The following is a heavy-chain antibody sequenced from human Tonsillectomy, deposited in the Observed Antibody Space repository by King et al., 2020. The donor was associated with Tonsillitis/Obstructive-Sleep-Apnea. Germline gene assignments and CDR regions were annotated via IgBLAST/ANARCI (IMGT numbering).Heavy chain of an antibody. Sequence: VQLVESGGGLVQPGGSLRVSCSASGFTFSIYGMHWARQAPGKGLEYVSGISSGGSTYNAEYVKGRFTISRDTYKNTLYLQMSSMRAEDTAGYYWVKMWYRNNDAFDIWGQGTMVTVSS. CDR3: VKMWYRNNDAFDI. CDR1: GFTFSIYG. J-gene: IGHJ3*02. V-gene: IGHV3-64D*08. CDR2: ISSGGST. D-gene: IGHD1-14*01.